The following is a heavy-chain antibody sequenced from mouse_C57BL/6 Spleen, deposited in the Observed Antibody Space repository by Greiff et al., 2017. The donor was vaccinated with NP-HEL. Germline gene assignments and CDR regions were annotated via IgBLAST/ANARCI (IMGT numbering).Heavy chain of an antibody. CDR3: TRIGGYSNFFDY. Sequence: GNSDTSYNQKFKGKAKLTAVTSASTAYMELSSLTNEDSAVYYCTRIGGYSNFFDYWGQGTTLTVSS. CDR2: GNSDT. J-gene: IGHJ2*01. D-gene: IGHD2-5*01. V-gene: IGHV1-5*01.